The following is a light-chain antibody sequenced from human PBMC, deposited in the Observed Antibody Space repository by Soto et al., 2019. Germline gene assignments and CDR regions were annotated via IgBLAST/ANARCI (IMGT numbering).Light chain of an antibody. CDR2: GAS. CDR1: QSVSSSY. CDR3: QQYGSSPLVT. V-gene: IGKV3-20*01. Sequence: EIVLTQSPGTLSLSPGERATLSCRASQSVSSSYLAWYQQKPGQAPRLLLYGASSRATGIPDRFSGSGSGTDFPLTVTRLEPEDFAVYYCQQYGSSPLVTFGQGTRLEIK. J-gene: IGKJ5*01.